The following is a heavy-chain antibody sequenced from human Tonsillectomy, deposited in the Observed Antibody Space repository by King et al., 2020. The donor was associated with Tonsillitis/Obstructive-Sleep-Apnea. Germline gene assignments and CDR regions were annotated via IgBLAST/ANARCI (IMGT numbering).Heavy chain of an antibody. CDR3: ARERDGNSNYRLLDY. D-gene: IGHD4-23*01. CDR2: INPNTVAT. CDR1: GYTFTAYY. J-gene: IGHJ4*02. Sequence: HVQLVESGAEVKEPGASVKVSCKTSGYTFTAYYIHWVRQAPGQGLEWMGRINPNTVATNYAQKFQGRVTLTRDTSISTAYMELSRLRSDDTAVYYCARERDGNSNYRLLDYWGQGTLVTVSS. V-gene: IGHV1-2*06.